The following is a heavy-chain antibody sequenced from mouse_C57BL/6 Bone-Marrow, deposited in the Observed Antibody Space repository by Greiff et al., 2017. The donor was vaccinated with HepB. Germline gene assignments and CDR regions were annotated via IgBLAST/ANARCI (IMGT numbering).Heavy chain of an antibody. D-gene: IGHD2-2*01. CDR3: ARGWLRRGTWFAY. CDR1: GFTFSDYG. J-gene: IGHJ3*01. V-gene: IGHV5-17*01. CDR2: ISSGSSTN. Sequence: DVMLVESGGGLVKPGGSLKLSCAASGFTFSDYGMHWVRQAPEKGLEWVAYISSGSSTNYYADTVKGRFTISRDNAKNTLFLQMTSLRSEDTAMYYWARGWLRRGTWFAYWGQGTLVTVSA.